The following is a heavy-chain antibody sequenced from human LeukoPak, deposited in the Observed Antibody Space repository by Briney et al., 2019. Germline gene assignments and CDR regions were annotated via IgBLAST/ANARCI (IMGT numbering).Heavy chain of an antibody. D-gene: IGHD3-10*01. V-gene: IGHV1-8*03. CDR3: ARGRRIRGVTSRPIYYYYYMDV. CDR1: GYTFNTLD. CDR2: VNPYNDKT. J-gene: IGHJ6*03. Sequence: ASVKVSCKASGYTFNTLDINWVRQATGQGPEWMGWVNPYNDKTVYAPKFQGRVSISSNNSINTAYMEFSGLKSDDTAVYYCARGRRIRGVTSRPIYYYYYMDVWGGGTTVTVSS.